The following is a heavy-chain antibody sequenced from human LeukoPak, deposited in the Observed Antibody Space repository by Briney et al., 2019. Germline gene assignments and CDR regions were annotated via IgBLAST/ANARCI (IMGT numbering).Heavy chain of an antibody. D-gene: IGHD6-19*01. J-gene: IGHJ4*02. CDR1: GGSISSYY. CDR2: IYYSGST. Sequence: SETLSLTCTVSGGSISSYYWSWIRQPPGKGLEWIGYIYYSGSTNYNPSLKSRVTISVNTSKNQFSLKLSSVTAADTAVYYCAREYSSGWSDYWGQGTLVTVSS. CDR3: AREYSSGWSDY. V-gene: IGHV4-59*01.